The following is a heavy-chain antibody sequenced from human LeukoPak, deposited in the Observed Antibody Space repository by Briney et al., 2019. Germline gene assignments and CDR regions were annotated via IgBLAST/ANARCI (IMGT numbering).Heavy chain of an antibody. CDR3: ARDFGRTISPEYYFDY. CDR2: INPNSGGT. J-gene: IGHJ4*02. CDR1: GYTFTGYY. Sequence: ASVKVSCKASGYTFTGYYMHWVRQAPGQGLEWMGWINPNSGGTNYAQKFQGRVTMTRDTSISTAYMELSRLRSDDTAVYYCARDFGRTISPEYYFDYWGQGTLVTVSS. D-gene: IGHD3-9*01. V-gene: IGHV1-2*02.